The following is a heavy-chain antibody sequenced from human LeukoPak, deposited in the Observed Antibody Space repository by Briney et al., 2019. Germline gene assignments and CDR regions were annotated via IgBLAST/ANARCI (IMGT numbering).Heavy chain of an antibody. D-gene: IGHD3-9*01. CDR3: ARGQDWILTGYYKARGAFDI. CDR1: GYTLTELS. J-gene: IGHJ3*02. V-gene: IGHV1-24*01. CDR2: FDPEDGET. Sequence: ASVKVSCKVSGYTLTELSMHWVRQAPGKGLEWMGGFDPEDGETIYAQKFQGRVTMTTDTSTSTAYMELRSLRSDDTAVYYCARGQDWILTGYYKARGAFDIWGQGTMVTVSS.